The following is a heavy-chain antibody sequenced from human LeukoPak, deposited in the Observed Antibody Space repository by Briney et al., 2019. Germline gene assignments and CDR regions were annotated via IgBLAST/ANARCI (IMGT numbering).Heavy chain of an antibody. J-gene: IGHJ2*01. V-gene: IGHV1-8*01. CDR2: MNPNSGNT. CDR3: ARRYCSGGSCYSSWYSDL. Sequence: ASVKVSCKASGYTFTSYDINWVRQATGQGLEWMGWMNPNSGNTGYAQKFQGRVTMTRNTSISTAYMELSSLRSEDTAVYYCARRYCSGGSCYSSWYSDLWGRGTLVTVSS. CDR1: GYTFTSYD. D-gene: IGHD2-15*01.